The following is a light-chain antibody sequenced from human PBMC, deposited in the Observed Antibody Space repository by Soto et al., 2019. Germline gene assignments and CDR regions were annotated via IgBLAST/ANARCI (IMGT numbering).Light chain of an antibody. CDR3: MQALQTPRT. Sequence: DIVMTQSPLSLPSTPGEPSSISCRSSQSLLHSNGYNYLYWYLQKPGQSPQLLIYLGSNRASGVPDRFSGSGSGTDFTLKISRVEAEDVGVYYCMQALQTPRTFGQGTRLEIK. J-gene: IGKJ5*01. CDR1: QSLLHSNGYNY. CDR2: LGS. V-gene: IGKV2-28*01.